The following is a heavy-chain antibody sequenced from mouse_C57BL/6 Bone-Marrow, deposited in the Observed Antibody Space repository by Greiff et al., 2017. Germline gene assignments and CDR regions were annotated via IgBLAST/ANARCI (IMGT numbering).Heavy chain of an antibody. Sequence: QVHVKQSGAELARPGASVKLSCKASGYTFTSYGISWVKQRTGQGLEWIGEIYPRSGNTYYNEKFKGKATLTADKSSSTAYMELRSLTSEDSAVYFCATMGSSHDYWGQGTTLTVSS. CDR3: ATMGSSHDY. CDR2: IYPRSGNT. J-gene: IGHJ2*01. V-gene: IGHV1-81*01. D-gene: IGHD1-1*02. CDR1: GYTFTSYG.